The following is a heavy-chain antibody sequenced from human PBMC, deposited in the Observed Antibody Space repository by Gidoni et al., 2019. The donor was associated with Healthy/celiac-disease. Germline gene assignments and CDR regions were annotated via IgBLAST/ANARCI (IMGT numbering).Heavy chain of an antibody. D-gene: IGHD1-7*01. CDR3: ARDPGNYPNYYYYYMDV. CDR1: GGTFSSYS. Sequence: QVQLVQSGAEVQKPGSAVKVSCKASGGTFSSYSISWLRQSPGKGLEWMGGLIPIFGTANYAQKFQGRVTITADKSTSTAYMELSSLRAEDTAVYYCARDPGNYPNYYYYYMDVWGKGTTVTVSS. J-gene: IGHJ6*03. V-gene: IGHV1-69*06. CDR2: LIPIFGTA.